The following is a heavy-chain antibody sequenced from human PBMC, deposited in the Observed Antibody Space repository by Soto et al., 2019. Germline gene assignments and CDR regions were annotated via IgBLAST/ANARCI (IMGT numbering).Heavy chain of an antibody. CDR1: GDSLSGGDYY. Sequence: QVLLQESGPGLVKSSQTLSLTCTVSGDSLSGGDYYWSWIRQPPGKGLEWIGDIYYTGITFYNPSLKSRLTISLDSSKNQFSLRLNSVTAADTAVYFCARAYRIKGWSDYFFDYWGQGTLVTVSS. CDR3: ARAYRIKGWSDYFFDY. V-gene: IGHV4-30-4*08. CDR2: IYYTGIT. D-gene: IGHD6-19*01. J-gene: IGHJ4*02.